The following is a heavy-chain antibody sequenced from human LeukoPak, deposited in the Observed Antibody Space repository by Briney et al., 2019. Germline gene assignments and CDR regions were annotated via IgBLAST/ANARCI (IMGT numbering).Heavy chain of an antibody. J-gene: IGHJ4*02. D-gene: IGHD2-15*01. CDR2: IYYSGST. V-gene: IGHV4-59*08. Sequence: TPSETLSLTCTVSGGSISSYYWSWIRQPPGKGLEWLGYIYYSGSTNYNPSLKSRVTISVDTSKNQFSLKLSSVTAADTAVYYCARLGYCSGGSCYYPRDWGQGTLVTVSS. CDR3: ARLGYCSGGSCYYPRD. CDR1: GGSISSYY.